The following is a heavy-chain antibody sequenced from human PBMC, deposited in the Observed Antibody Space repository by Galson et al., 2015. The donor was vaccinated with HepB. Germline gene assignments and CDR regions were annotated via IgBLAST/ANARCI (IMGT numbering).Heavy chain of an antibody. CDR2: IIPIFGTA. Sequence: SVKVSCKASGGTFSSYAISWVRQAPGQGLEWMGGIIPIFGTANYAQKFQGRVTITADESTSTAYMELSSLRSEDTAVYYCARAPSTGYSYGSTDSFDYWGQGTLVTVSS. V-gene: IGHV1-69*13. J-gene: IGHJ4*02. CDR1: GGTFSSYA. CDR3: ARAPSTGYSYGSTDSFDY. D-gene: IGHD5-18*01.